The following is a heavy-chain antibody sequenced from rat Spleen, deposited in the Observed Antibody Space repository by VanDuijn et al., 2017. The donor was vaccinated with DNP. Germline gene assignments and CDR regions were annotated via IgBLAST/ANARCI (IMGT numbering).Heavy chain of an antibody. CDR3: ATHSFTSGITTAFGS. Sequence: EVQLQESGPGLVKPSQSLSLTCSVTGYPIISNYWGWIRKFPGNKMEWIGHISYSGTTNYNPSLKSRISITRDTSKNQFFLQLNSVTTEDTATYYCATHSFTSGITTAFGSWGQGTLVTVSS. CDR1: GYPIISNY. D-gene: IGHD1-11*01. J-gene: IGHJ3*01. V-gene: IGHV3-1*01. CDR2: ISYSGTT.